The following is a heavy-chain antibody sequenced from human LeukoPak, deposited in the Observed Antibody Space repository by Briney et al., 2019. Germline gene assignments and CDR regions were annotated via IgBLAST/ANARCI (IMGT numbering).Heavy chain of an antibody. CDR3: ASTDPRWEQQRRSSYYYYYMDV. Sequence: GASVKVSCKASGGTFSSYAISWVRQAPGQGLEWMGGIIPIFGTANYAQKFQGRVTITADESTSTAYMELSSLRSEDTAVYYCASTDPRWEQQRRSSYYYYYMDVWGKGTTVTVSS. V-gene: IGHV1-69*13. CDR1: GGTFSSYA. CDR2: IIPIFGTA. J-gene: IGHJ6*03. D-gene: IGHD6-13*01.